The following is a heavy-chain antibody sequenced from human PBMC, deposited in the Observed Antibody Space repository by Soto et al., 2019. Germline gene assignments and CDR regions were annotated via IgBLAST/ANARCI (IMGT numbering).Heavy chain of an antibody. CDR1: GGTFSSYT. V-gene: IGHV1-69*04. J-gene: IGHJ4*02. CDR3: ARDWVVVPAAMPGENAFDI. CDR2: IIPILGIA. Sequence: SVKVSCTASGGTFSSYTISWVRQAPGQGLEWMGRIIPILGIANYAQRFQGRVTITADKSTSTAYMELSSLRSEDTAVYYCARDWVVVPAAMPGENAFDIWGQGTLVTVSS. D-gene: IGHD2-2*01.